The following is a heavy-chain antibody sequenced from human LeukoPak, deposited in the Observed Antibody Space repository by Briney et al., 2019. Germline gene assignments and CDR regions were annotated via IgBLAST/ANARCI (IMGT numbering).Heavy chain of an antibody. J-gene: IGHJ4*02. Sequence: SVKVSCKASGGTFSSYAISWVRQAPGQGLEWMGGIIPIFGTANYAQKFQGRVTITADESTSTAYMELSSLRSEDTAVYYCAREDSSSSLVDYWGQGTLVTVSS. CDR3: AREDSSSSLVDY. D-gene: IGHD6-6*01. CDR1: GGTFSSYA. CDR2: IIPIFGTA. V-gene: IGHV1-69*01.